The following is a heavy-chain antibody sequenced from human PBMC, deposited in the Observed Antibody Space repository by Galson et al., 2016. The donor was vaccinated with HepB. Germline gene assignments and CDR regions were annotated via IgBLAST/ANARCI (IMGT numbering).Heavy chain of an antibody. CDR3: TRPSWTHGLDS. CDR2: IKSQSAGAST. V-gene: IGHV3-15*01. D-gene: IGHD6-13*01. J-gene: IGHJ4*02. CDR1: GFSFINAW. Sequence: SLRLSCAASGFSFINAWMSWVRQAPGKGLEWVGRIKSQSAGASTGYAAPLKGRFTISRDDSKNTLYLQIDSLKTEDTAIYYCTRPSWTHGLDSWGQGTLVTVSS.